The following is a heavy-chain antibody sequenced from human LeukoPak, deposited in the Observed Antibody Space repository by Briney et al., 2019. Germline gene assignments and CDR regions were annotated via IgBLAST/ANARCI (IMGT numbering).Heavy chain of an antibody. CDR3: ARGIPRGRWLLHRSEYFQH. CDR2: INHSGST. V-gene: IGHV4-34*01. D-gene: IGHD5-24*01. J-gene: IGHJ1*01. Sequence: NASETLSLTCAVYGGSFSGYYWSWIRQPPGKGLEWIGEINHSGSTNYNPSLKSRVTISVDTSKNQFSLKLSSVTAADTAVYYCARGIPRGRWLLHRSEYFQHWGQGTLVTVSS. CDR1: GGSFSGYY.